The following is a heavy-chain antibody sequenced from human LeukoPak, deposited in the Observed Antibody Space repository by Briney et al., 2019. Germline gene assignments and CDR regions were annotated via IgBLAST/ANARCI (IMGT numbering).Heavy chain of an antibody. V-gene: IGHV3-48*01. J-gene: IGHJ4*02. CDR2: IRSSSSTI. CDR3: ATGMWGYCSATSCPLDF. Sequence: PGGSLRLSCAASGFTFSSYSMNWVRQTPGEGLEWISYIRSSSSTIYYADSVKGRFAISRDNAKNSLYLQMDSLRAEDTAVYYCATGMWGYCSATSCPLDFWGQGTLVTVSS. CDR1: GFTFSSYS. D-gene: IGHD2-2*01.